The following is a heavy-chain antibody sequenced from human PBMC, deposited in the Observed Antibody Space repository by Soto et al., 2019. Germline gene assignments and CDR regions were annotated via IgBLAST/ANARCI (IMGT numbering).Heavy chain of an antibody. Sequence: ASVKVSCKASVYTFTSYDINWVRQAPGQGLEWMGWINPNIGTASYAQKFQGRVTITTNTSTSTAYVELSSLRSEDTAVYYCARDFKDGFDPWGQGTLVTVSS. CDR2: INPNIGTA. CDR1: VYTFTSYD. CDR3: ARDFKDGFDP. D-gene: IGHD4-17*01. J-gene: IGHJ5*02. V-gene: IGHV1-8*03.